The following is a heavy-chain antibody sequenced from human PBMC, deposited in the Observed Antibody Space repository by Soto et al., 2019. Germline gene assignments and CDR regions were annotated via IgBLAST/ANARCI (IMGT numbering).Heavy chain of an antibody. CDR1: GFTFTSSA. J-gene: IGHJ6*02. D-gene: IGHD1-26*01. CDR2: IVVGSGNT. Sequence: SVKVSCKASGFTFTSSAVQWVRQARGQRLEWIGWIVVGSGNTNYAQKFQERVTITRDMSTSTAYMELSSLRSEDTAVYYCAASGSYYRYGMDVWGQGTTVTVSS. V-gene: IGHV1-58*01. CDR3: AASGSYYRYGMDV.